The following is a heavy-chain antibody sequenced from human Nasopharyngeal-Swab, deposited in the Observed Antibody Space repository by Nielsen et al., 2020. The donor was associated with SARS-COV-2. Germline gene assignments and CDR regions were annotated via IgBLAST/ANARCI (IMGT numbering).Heavy chain of an antibody. Sequence: EGSLRLSCAASGFTFSSYWMSWVRQAPGKGLEWVANIKQDGSEKYYVDSVKGRFTISRDNAKNSLYLQMNSLRAEDTAVYYCAREGPDSGYVDPHFDYWGQGTLVTVSS. CDR3: AREGPDSGYVDPHFDY. D-gene: IGHD5-12*01. V-gene: IGHV3-7*01. CDR1: GFTFSSYW. J-gene: IGHJ4*02. CDR2: IKQDGSEK.